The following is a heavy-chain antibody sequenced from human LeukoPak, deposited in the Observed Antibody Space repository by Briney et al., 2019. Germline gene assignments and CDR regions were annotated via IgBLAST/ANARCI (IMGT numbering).Heavy chain of an antibody. CDR3: VKDIQLST. CDR1: GLSFSSAA. Sequence: GGSLRLSCAASGLSFSSAAMTWVRQAPGKGMEWVSLIGTIGYSTYYADSVKGRFTISRDNSKNTLSLQMNSLRVEDTAIYYCVKDIQLSTWGVGTMVTVSS. J-gene: IGHJ3*01. V-gene: IGHV3-23*01. D-gene: IGHD5-24*01. CDR2: IGTIGYST.